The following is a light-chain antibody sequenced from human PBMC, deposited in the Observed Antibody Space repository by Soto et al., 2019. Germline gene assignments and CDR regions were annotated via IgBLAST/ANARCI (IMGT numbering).Light chain of an antibody. V-gene: IGKV3-20*01. CDR2: GAS. Sequence: VFKQSPCTLALSPGEGATLSCRASQSVSSSYLAWYQQKPGQAPRLLIYGASSRATGIPDRFSGSGSGTDFTLTISRLEPEDFAVYYCQQYGSSPTTFGQGTKVDIK. J-gene: IGKJ1*01. CDR3: QQYGSSPTT. CDR1: QSVSSSY.